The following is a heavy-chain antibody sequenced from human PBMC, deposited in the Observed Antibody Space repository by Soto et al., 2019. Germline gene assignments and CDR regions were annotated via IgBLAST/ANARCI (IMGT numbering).Heavy chain of an antibody. J-gene: IGHJ4*02. CDR3: ARDGDFWSGYYEEGYFDY. D-gene: IGHD3-3*01. CDR2: INSDGSST. Sequence: EVQLVESGGGLVQPGGSLRLSCAASGFTFSSYWMHWVRQAPGKGLVWVSRINSDGSSTSYADSVKGRFTISRDNAKNTQYLQMNSLRDEDTAVYYCARDGDFWSGYYEEGYFDYWGQGTLVTVSS. CDR1: GFTFSSYW. V-gene: IGHV3-74*01.